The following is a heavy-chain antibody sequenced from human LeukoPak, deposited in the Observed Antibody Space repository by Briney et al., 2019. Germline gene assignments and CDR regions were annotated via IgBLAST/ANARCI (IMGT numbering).Heavy chain of an antibody. Sequence: GGSLRLSCGPSGFTFSSYEMNWVRQAPGKGLEWVSYINSSGSTIYYADSVKGRFTISRDNAKNTLYLQMNSLRAEDTAVYYCAGDWDDSGRYNDAFDIWGQGTRVTVSS. CDR2: INSSGSTI. J-gene: IGHJ3*02. V-gene: IGHV3-48*03. CDR3: AGDWDDSGRYNDAFDI. D-gene: IGHD1-26*01. CDR1: GFTFSSYE.